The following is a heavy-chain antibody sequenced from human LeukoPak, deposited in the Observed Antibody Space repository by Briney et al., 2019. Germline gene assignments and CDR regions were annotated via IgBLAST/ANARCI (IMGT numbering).Heavy chain of an antibody. CDR1: GGTFSSYA. D-gene: IGHD3-10*01. Sequence: ASVKVSCKASGGTFSSYAISWVRQAPGQGLEWMGRIIPIFGTANYAQKFQGRVTITTDESTSTAYMELSSLRSEDTAVYYCARYPPRGAFDIWGQGTMVTVSS. V-gene: IGHV1-69*05. CDR3: ARYPPRGAFDI. J-gene: IGHJ3*02. CDR2: IIPIFGTA.